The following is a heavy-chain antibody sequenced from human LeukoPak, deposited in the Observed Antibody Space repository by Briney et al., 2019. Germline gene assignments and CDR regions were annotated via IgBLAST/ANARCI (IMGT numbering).Heavy chain of an antibody. J-gene: IGHJ4*02. CDR2: ITSGSSYI. D-gene: IGHD3-10*01. CDR1: GFTFSSYT. Sequence: GGSLRPSCAASGFTFSSYTMNWVRQAPGKGLEWVSSITSGSSYIYYADSVKGRFTISRDNAKNSLCLQMNSLRAEDTAVYYCARDRSLLWFGEFPVLLFDYWGQGTLVTVSS. V-gene: IGHV3-21*01. CDR3: ARDRSLLWFGEFPVLLFDY.